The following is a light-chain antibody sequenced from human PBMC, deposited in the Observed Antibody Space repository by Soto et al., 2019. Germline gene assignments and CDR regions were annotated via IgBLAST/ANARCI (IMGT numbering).Light chain of an antibody. V-gene: IGKV1-39*01. J-gene: IGKJ1*01. Sequence: DIQMTQSPSSLSASVGDRVTISCRASQSIRNYVSWYQQKPGTAPKLLIRAPSTLQSWVPSRFSGSGSGTDFTLTISSLQIEDFATYFCQQTDSTPQTFGQGTNVEI. CDR2: APS. CDR3: QQTDSTPQT. CDR1: QSIRNY.